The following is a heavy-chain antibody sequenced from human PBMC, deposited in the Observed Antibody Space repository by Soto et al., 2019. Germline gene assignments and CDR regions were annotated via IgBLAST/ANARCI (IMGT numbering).Heavy chain of an antibody. V-gene: IGHV4-31*03. Sequence: SETLSLTCTVSGDSISSGGYCWSWIRQHPGKGLEWIGYISNSGNTYYNPSLKSRVTISVDTSENQFSLKLTSVTAADTAVYYWARDGGGGYYFDSSGYLDYWGQGTLVTVS. J-gene: IGHJ4*02. D-gene: IGHD3-22*01. CDR2: ISNSGNT. CDR3: ARDGGGGYYFDSSGYLDY. CDR1: GDSISSGGYC.